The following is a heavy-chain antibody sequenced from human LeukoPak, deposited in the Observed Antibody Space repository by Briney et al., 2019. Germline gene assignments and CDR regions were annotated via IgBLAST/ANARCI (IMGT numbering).Heavy chain of an antibody. D-gene: IGHD3-16*01. CDR2: IKRTTDGVTT. CDR3: ATDWGRD. Sequence: PGGSLLLSCAASGFTFTNAWMAWVRPASGKGLEWVGRIKRTTDGVTTDYASPVKGRFTISRDDAKRTLYLQMSSLKTEVTAVYYCATDWGRDWGQGTLVTVSS. CDR1: GFTFTNAW. J-gene: IGHJ4*02. V-gene: IGHV3-15*01.